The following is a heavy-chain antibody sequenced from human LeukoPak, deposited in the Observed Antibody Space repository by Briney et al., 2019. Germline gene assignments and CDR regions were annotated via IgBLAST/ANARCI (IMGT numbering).Heavy chain of an antibody. CDR3: ARVGGDRWLQSDY. CDR2: INSDGSST. J-gene: IGHJ4*02. V-gene: IGHV3-74*01. Sequence: GGSLRLSCAASGFTFSSYWMHWVRQAPGKGLVWVSRINSDGSSTSYADSVKGRFTISRDNAKNTLYLQMNSLRAEDTAVYYCARVGGDRWLQSDYWGQGTLVTVSS. CDR1: GFTFSSYW. D-gene: IGHD5-24*01.